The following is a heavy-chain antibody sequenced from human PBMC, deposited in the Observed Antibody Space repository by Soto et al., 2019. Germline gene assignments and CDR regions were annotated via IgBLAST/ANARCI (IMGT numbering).Heavy chain of an antibody. Sequence: ASVKVSCKASGGTFSSYAISWVRQAPGQGLEWMGGIIPIFGTTNYAQKFQGRVTITTDTSTSTTYMELRSLRSDDTAVYHCARVNYRGIAVVWFDPWGQGTQVTVSS. J-gene: IGHJ5*02. CDR2: IIPIFGTT. CDR1: GGTFSSYA. CDR3: ARVNYRGIAVVWFDP. D-gene: IGHD6-19*01. V-gene: IGHV1-69*05.